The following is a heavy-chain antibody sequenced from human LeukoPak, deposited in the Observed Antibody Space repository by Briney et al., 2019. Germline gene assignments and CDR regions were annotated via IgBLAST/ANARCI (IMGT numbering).Heavy chain of an antibody. CDR3: ARGGTTVAGTFWFDP. J-gene: IGHJ5*02. CDR1: GGSISSSNW. V-gene: IGHV4-4*02. D-gene: IGHD6-19*01. CDR2: VYHTGSS. Sequence: PSETLSLTCTVSGGSISSSNWWSWVRQPPGKGLEWIGEVYHTGSSNYNPSLKSRVTISVDKSKSQFSLKLSSVTAADTAVYYCARGGTTVAGTFWFDPWGQGTLVTVSS.